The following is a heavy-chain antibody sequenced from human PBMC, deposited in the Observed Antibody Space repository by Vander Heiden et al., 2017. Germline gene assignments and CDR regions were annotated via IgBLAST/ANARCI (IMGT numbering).Heavy chain of an antibody. Sequence: QVQLVESGGGVVQPGRYLRLSCAASGFTFSSSAMHWVRQAPGKGLEWVAVITYAGSNKYYADSVTGRFTISRDNSKNTLYLQMNSLRVEDTAVYYCARDEDYAYYFDYWGQGTLVTVSS. CDR3: ARDEDYAYYFDY. CDR1: GFTFSSSA. D-gene: IGHD2-2*01. CDR2: ITYAGSNK. J-gene: IGHJ4*02. V-gene: IGHV3-30*01.